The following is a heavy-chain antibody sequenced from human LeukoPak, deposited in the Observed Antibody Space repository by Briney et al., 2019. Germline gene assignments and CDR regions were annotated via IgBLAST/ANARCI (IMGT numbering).Heavy chain of an antibody. Sequence: SETLSLTCTVSGGSISSSSYYWGWIRQPPGKGLEWIGSIYYSGSTYYNPSLKSRVTISVDTSKSQFSLKLSSVTAADTAVYYCARLRSGWAMGPFDYWGQGTLVTVSS. J-gene: IGHJ4*02. D-gene: IGHD6-25*01. V-gene: IGHV4-39*01. CDR1: GGSISSSSYY. CDR2: IYYSGST. CDR3: ARLRSGWAMGPFDY.